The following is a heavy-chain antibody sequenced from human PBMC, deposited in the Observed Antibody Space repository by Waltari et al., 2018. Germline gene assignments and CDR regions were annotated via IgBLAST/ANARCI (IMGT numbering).Heavy chain of an antibody. CDR2: IYTSGST. J-gene: IGHJ4*02. D-gene: IGHD6-13*01. V-gene: IGHV4-4*07. CDR1: GGSISSYY. Sequence: QVQLQESGPGLVKPSETLSLTCTVSGGSISSYYWSWIRQPAGKGLKWIGRIYTSGSTNYNPSLKSRVTMSVDTSKNQFSLKLSSVTAADTAVYYCARGIAAAGTPHYFDYWGQGTLVTVSS. CDR3: ARGIAAAGTPHYFDY.